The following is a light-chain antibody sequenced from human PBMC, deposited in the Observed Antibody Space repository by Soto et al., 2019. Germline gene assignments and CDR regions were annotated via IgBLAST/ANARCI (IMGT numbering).Light chain of an antibody. CDR2: EVS. J-gene: IGLJ1*01. V-gene: IGLV2-8*01. Sequence: QSALTQPPSASGSPGQSVTISCTGTSSDVGGYNCVSWYQQHPGKAPKLMIYEVSKRPSGVPDRFSGSKSGNTASLTVSGLQAKDEADYYCSSYAGSNIYVFGTGTKLTVL. CDR3: SSYAGSNIYV. CDR1: SSDVGGYNC.